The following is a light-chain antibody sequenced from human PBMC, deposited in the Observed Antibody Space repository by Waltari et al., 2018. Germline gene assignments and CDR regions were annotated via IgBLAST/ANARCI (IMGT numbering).Light chain of an antibody. CDR3: QQTYSAPLS. CDR2: AAS. J-gene: IGKJ4*01. CDR1: QSVGNY. V-gene: IGKV1-39*01. Sequence: IQMTQSPSSLSASVGDRVTITCLARQSVGNYVNWYQHRPGQAPKVLIYAASTLQGGVPSRFSGSGSGTVFTLTINSLQPEDLSIYYCQQTYSAPLSFGGGTKVEMK.